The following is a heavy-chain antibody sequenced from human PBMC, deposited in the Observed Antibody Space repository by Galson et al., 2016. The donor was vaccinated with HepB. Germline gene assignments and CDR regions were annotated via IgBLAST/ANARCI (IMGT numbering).Heavy chain of an antibody. CDR2: IIPIFGTP. D-gene: IGHD2-2*01. J-gene: IGHJ6*02. V-gene: IGHV1-69*13. CDR1: GDTFNSIA. CDR3: ATALPAPSLPSGMDV. Sequence: SVKVSCKASGDTFNSIAISWVRQAPGEGLQWMGGIIPIFGTPTYAPNFQGRVTITADESTTIAFLHLTSLRSEDAAIYYCATALPAPSLPSGMDVWGQGTTVTVSS.